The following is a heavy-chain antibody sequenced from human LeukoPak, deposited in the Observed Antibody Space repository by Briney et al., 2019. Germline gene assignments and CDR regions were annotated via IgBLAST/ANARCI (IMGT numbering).Heavy chain of an antibody. D-gene: IGHD3-22*01. CDR1: GFTFTSYS. CDR2: ISSSSSYI. J-gene: IGHJ3*02. CDR3: ARDVSHLHYYDSSFRDDAFDI. Sequence: IPGGSLRLSCAASGFTFTSYSMNWVRQAPGKGLEWVSSISSSSSYIYYADSVKGRFTISRDNAKNSLYLQMNSLRAEDTAVYYCARDVSHLHYYDSSFRDDAFDIWGQGTMVTVSS. V-gene: IGHV3-21*01.